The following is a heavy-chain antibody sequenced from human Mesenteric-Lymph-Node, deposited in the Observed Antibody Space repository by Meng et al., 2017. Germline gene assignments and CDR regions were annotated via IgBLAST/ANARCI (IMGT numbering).Heavy chain of an antibody. CDR3: ARDIRKYSSGWHLYFDS. CDR1: GYTFTNYY. Sequence: ASVKVSCKASGYTFTNYYMHWVRQAPGQGLEWMGIINPSGTSTKYAQKFRDRVTMTRDTSTSTLYMELSSLISEDTAVYYCARDIRKYSSGWHLYFDSWGQGTLVTVSS. V-gene: IGHV1-46*01. CDR2: INPSGTST. D-gene: IGHD6-19*01. J-gene: IGHJ4*02.